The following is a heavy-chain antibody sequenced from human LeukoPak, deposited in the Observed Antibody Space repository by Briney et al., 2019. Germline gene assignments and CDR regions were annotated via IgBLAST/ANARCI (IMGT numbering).Heavy chain of an antibody. CDR3: ARQDSSGWYVLAPLDY. CDR1: GYTFTNYG. Sequence: GASVKVSCKSSGYTFTNYGITWVRQAPGQGLEWMGWISAYNGNTNYAQKLQGRVTMTTDTSTSTAYMELRSLRSDDTAMYYCARQDSSGWYVLAPLDYWGQGNLVTVSS. CDR2: ISAYNGNT. V-gene: IGHV1-18*01. D-gene: IGHD6-19*01. J-gene: IGHJ4*02.